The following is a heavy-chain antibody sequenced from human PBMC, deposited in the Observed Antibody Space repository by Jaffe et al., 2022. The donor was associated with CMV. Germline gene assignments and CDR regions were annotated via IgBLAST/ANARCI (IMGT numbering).Heavy chain of an antibody. CDR2: MNPKNGKT. CDR1: GYAFTTYD. D-gene: IGHD2-15*01. CDR3: ARTGLAATRPWEFDY. Sequence: QVQLVQSGPEVKKPGASVQVSCKTSGYAFTTYDINWMRQAPGQGLEWMGWMNPKNGKTDYGQKFQGRVTMTRDTSKNTAYMELSSLTSEDTAMYYCARTGLAATRPWEFDYWGQGTLVTVSS. J-gene: IGHJ4*02. V-gene: IGHV1-8*01.